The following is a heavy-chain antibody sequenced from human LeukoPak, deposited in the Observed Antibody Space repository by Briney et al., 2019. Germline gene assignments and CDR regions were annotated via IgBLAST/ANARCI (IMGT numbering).Heavy chain of an antibody. CDR3: ARACGDILTGYSSYFDY. CDR1: GYTFTGYY. D-gene: IGHD3-9*01. CDR2: INPNSGGT. V-gene: IGHV1-2*02. J-gene: IGHJ4*02. Sequence: ASVKVSCKASGYTFTGYYMHWVRQAPGQGLEWMGWINPNSGGTNYAQKFQGRVTMTRDTSISTAYMELSRLRSDDTAVYYCARACGDILTGYSSYFDYWGQGTLVTVSS.